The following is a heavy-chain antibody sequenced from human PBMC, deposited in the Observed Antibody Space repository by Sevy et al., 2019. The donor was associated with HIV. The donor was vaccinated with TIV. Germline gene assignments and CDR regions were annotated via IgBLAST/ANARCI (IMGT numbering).Heavy chain of an antibody. D-gene: IGHD1-26*01. V-gene: IGHV3-23*01. J-gene: IGHJ4*02. CDR3: AKFQDVGATFVDY. CDR1: GFTFSYYA. Sequence: GGSLRLSCAASGFTFSYYAMSWVRQTPWKGLQWVSGISGSGGSTDYADSVKGRFTISRDNAKNTLYLQMNSLGAEDTAVYYCAKFQDVGATFVDYWGQGTLVTVSS. CDR2: ISGSGGST.